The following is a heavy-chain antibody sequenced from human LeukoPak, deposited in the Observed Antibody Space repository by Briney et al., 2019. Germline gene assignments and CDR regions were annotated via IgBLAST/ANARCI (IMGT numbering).Heavy chain of an antibody. V-gene: IGHV3-23*01. CDR1: VFTFSSYA. CDR3: AKDPGLRWFGEQWEYYFDY. CDR2: ISGSGGST. Sequence: GGSLRLSCAASVFTFSSYAMSWVRQAPGKGLEWVSAISGSGGSTYYADSVKGRFTISRDNSKNTLYLQMNSLRAEDTAVYYCAKDPGLRWFGEQWEYYFDYWGQGTLVTVSS. J-gene: IGHJ4*02. D-gene: IGHD3-10*01.